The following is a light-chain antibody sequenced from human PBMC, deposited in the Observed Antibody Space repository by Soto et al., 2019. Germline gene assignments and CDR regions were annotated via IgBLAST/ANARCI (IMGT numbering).Light chain of an antibody. CDR2: EGS. Sequence: QSALTQPASVSGSRGQSITLACTGTSSDVGSYNLVSWYQQHPGKAPKLMIYEGSKRPSGVSNRFSGSKSGNTASLTISGLQAEDEADNYCCSYAGSSILFGGGTKVTVL. CDR3: CSYAGSSIL. V-gene: IGLV2-23*01. J-gene: IGLJ2*01. CDR1: SSDVGSYNL.